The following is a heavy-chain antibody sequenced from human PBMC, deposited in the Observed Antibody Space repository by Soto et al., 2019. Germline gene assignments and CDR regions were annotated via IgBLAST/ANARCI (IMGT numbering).Heavy chain of an antibody. CDR2: MKSKTDGGTT. D-gene: IGHD6-19*01. Sequence: EVQLVESGGGLVKPGGSLRLCCAASGFTFSSAWMSWVRQGSGKGLEWLGHMKSKTDGGTTYYAAPVKGRFTISRDDSKNTLYLQMNSLKTEDTAVYYCTSGYSSGWAGIDIWGQGTMVTVSS. J-gene: IGHJ3*02. CDR1: GFTFSSAW. CDR3: TSGYSSGWAGIDI. V-gene: IGHV3-15*01.